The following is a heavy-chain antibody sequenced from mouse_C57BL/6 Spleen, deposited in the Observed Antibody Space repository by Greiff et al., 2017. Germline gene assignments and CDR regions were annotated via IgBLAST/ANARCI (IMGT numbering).Heavy chain of an antibody. CDR2: IDPANGNT. CDR1: GFNIKNTY. D-gene: IGHD1-1*01. CDR3: AMLPFTTVVDYYALDY. J-gene: IGHJ4*01. V-gene: IGHV14-3*01. Sequence: EVQGVESVAELVRPGASVKLSCTASGFNIKNTYMHWVKQRPEQGLEWIGRIDPANGNTKYAPKFQGKATITADTSSNTAYLQLSSLTSEDTAIYYCAMLPFTTVVDYYALDYGGQGTSVTVSS.